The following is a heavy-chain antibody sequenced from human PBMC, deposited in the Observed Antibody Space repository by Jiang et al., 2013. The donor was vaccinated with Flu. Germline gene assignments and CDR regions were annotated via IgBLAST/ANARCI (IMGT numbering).Heavy chain of an antibody. CDR3: ARPVRHCNSTSCYIDAFDI. Sequence: CKASGYAFTNYAMNWVRQAPGQGLEWMGWINTNTGNPMYAQGFTGRFVFSLDTSVTTAYLQIYSLKADDTAVYYCARPVRHCNSTSCYIDAFDIWGQGTMVTVSS. CDR2: INTNTGNP. J-gene: IGHJ3*02. CDR1: GYAFTNYA. V-gene: IGHV7-4-1*01. D-gene: IGHD2-2*01.